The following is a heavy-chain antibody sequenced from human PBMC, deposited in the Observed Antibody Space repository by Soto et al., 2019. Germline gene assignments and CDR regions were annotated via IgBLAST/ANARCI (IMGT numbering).Heavy chain of an antibody. D-gene: IGHD3-22*01. Sequence: GGSLRLSCAASGFTFSRYWMSWVRQAPGKGLERVDNIKQDVIEKYYVDSVRGRFTISRDNAKNLLYLQMNSLRAEDTAVYYFARLYYYDSSGYYFGYYYYYGMDVWGQGT. CDR3: ARLYYYDSSGYYFGYYYYYGMDV. CDR2: IKQDVIEK. CDR1: GFTFSRYW. J-gene: IGHJ6*02. V-gene: IGHV3-7*04.